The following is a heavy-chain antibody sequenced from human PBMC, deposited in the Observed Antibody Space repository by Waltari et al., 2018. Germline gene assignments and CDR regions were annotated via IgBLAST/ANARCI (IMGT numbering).Heavy chain of an antibody. CDR3: ARHAQSTGSFDY. J-gene: IGHJ4*02. CDR1: GGSISSSSYY. D-gene: IGHD4-17*01. Sequence: QLQLQESGPGLVKPSETLSLTCTVSGGSISSSSYYWGWIRQPPGKGLEWIGSIYYSGSTYYNPSRKSRVTISVDTSKNQFSLKLSSVTAADTAVYYCARHAQSTGSFDYWGQGTLVTVSS. CDR2: IYYSGST. V-gene: IGHV4-39*01.